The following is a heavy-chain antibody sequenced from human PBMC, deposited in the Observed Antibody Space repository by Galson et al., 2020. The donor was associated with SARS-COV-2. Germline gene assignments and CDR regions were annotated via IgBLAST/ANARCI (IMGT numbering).Heavy chain of an antibody. D-gene: IGHD4-17*01. CDR1: GTSISSGSYS. Sequence: SETLSLTCAVSGTSISSGSYSWNWIRQPPGKGLEWIGYIPHSGGTYYNPSLKSRVTISGDRSKNQFSFRLSSVTAADTAVYYCARLHYGEYAPEALDSWGPGTRVTVAS. CDR2: IPHSGGT. CDR3: ARLHYGEYAPEALDS. J-gene: IGHJ3*02. V-gene: IGHV4-30-2*01.